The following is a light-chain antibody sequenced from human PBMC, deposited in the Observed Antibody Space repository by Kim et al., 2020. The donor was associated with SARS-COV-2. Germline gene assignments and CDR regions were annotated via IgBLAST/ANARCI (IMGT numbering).Light chain of an antibody. J-gene: IGLJ3*02. CDR1: SGDVGGYDR. Sequence: QSALTQPPSVSGSPGQSVTISCSGTSGDVGGYDRVSWFQQPPGTAPKLVIYEVANRPSGVPDRFSGSKSGNTASLTISGLQAEDEADYYCTSYTGGGTWVFGGGTQLTVL. CDR2: EVA. V-gene: IGLV2-18*02. CDR3: TSYTGGGTWV.